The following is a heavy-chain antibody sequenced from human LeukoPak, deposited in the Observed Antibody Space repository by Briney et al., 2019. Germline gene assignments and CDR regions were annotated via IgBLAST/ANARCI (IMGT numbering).Heavy chain of an antibody. CDR2: IYYSGST. V-gene: IGHV4-39*01. D-gene: IGHD3-22*01. Sequence: RFSSYVMNWVRQPPGKGLEWIGSIYYSGSTYYNPSLKSRVTTSVDTSKNQFSLKLSSVTAADTAVYYCARRTRYYYDSSGYSPSQWFDPWGQGTLVTVSS. CDR1: RFSSYV. J-gene: IGHJ5*02. CDR3: ARRTRYYYDSSGYSPSQWFDP.